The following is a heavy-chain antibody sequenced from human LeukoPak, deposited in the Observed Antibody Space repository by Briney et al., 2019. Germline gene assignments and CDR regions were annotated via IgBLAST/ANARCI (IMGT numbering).Heavy chain of an antibody. CDR1: GFTFSSYG. Sequence: GGSLRLSCAASGFTFSSYGMHWVRQAPGKGLEWVAVISYDGSNKYYADSVKGRFTISRDNSKNTLYLQMNSLRAEDTAVYYCAKDLDTAMGACDAFDIWGQGTMVTVSS. J-gene: IGHJ3*02. V-gene: IGHV3-30*18. D-gene: IGHD5-18*01. CDR3: AKDLDTAMGACDAFDI. CDR2: ISYDGSNK.